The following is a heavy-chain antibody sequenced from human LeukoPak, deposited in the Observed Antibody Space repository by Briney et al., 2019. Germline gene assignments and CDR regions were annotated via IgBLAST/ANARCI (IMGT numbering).Heavy chain of an antibody. D-gene: IGHD1-26*01. Sequence: GGSLRLSCAASGFIFSNYAMHWVRQAPGKGLEWVAVISYVATNKYYADSVKGRFTISRDNSKNTLFLQMSSLRAEDTAVYYCARGWELQDDYFDFWGQGTLVTVSS. V-gene: IGHV3-30*15. J-gene: IGHJ4*02. CDR1: GFIFSNYA. CDR3: ARGWELQDDYFDF. CDR2: ISYVATNK.